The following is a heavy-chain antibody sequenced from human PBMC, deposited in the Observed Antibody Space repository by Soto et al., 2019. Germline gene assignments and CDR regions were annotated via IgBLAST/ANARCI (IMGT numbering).Heavy chain of an antibody. J-gene: IGHJ4*02. CDR3: ARDGTLYDSSAYYYLY. Sequence: SVKVSCTASGGTFSNYCVNWVRQAPGQGLEWMGGIIPIFDTANYAQKFQGRVTITADDSTRTAYMELTSLRSEDTAVYYCARDGTLYDSSAYYYLYWGQGTLVTVS. CDR2: IIPIFDTA. V-gene: IGHV1-69*13. CDR1: GGTFSNYC. D-gene: IGHD3-22*01.